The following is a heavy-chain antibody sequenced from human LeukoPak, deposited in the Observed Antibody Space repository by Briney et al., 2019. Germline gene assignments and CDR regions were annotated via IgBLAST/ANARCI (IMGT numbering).Heavy chain of an antibody. J-gene: IGHJ6*02. CDR2: IYYSGST. CDR1: GGSMYSYY. Sequence: SETLSLTCTVSGGSMYSYYWSWIRQPPGKGLEWIGYIYYSGSTNYNPSLKSRVTISVDTSKNQFSLKLSSVTAADTAVYYCAGDYSSSWYYYYYGMDVWGQGTTVTVSS. CDR3: AGDYSSSWYYYYYGMDV. D-gene: IGHD6-13*01. V-gene: IGHV4-59*01.